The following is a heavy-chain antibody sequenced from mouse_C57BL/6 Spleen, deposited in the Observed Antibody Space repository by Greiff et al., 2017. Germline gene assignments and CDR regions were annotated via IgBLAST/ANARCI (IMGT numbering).Heavy chain of an antibody. Sequence: VKVVESGPGLVAPSQSLSITCTVSGFSLTSYGVSWVRQPPGKGLEWLGVIWGGGSTNYHSDLISRLSISKDNSKSQVFLKLNSLHTYDTATYSGATLICAPYSMYYWGQGTSVTVSS. CDR3: ATLICAPYSMYY. J-gene: IGHJ4*01. D-gene: IGHD6-1*01. CDR2: IWGGGST. V-gene: IGHV2-3*01. CDR1: GFSLTSYG.